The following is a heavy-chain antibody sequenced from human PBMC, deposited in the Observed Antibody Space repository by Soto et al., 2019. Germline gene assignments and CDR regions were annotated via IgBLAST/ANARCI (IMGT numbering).Heavy chain of an antibody. V-gene: IGHV1-69*13. CDR3: ARARSMDGYNSRSFDY. Sequence: PSVKVSRQASVGPFSSFGSRWVRQAPGQGLECMGGIIPLYGTANHPQTLQGSVTISADETTSTVYIEWMSLGSEDTAIYYCARARSMDGYNSRSFDYWGQGTLVTVSS. D-gene: IGHD1-1*01. J-gene: IGHJ4*02. CDR2: IIPLYGTA. CDR1: VGPFSSFG.